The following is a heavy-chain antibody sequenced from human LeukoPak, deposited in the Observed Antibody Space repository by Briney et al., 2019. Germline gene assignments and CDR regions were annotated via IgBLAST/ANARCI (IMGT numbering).Heavy chain of an antibody. CDR1: GFSFDDYA. D-gene: IGHD6-13*01. CDR3: AIIPRAAAGPSARSPFHY. J-gene: IGHJ4*02. V-gene: IGHV3-9*01. CDR2: ISWNSGGI. Sequence: GGSLRLSCAASGFSFDDYAMYWVRQAPGKGLEWVSGISWNSGGIGYADSVKGRFTISRDNAKNSLYLQMNSLRAEDTAVYYCAIIPRAAAGPSARSPFHYWGQGTLVTVSS.